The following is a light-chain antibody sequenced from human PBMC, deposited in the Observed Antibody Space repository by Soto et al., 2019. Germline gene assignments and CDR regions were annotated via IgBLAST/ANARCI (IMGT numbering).Light chain of an antibody. V-gene: IGKV1-39*01. CDR3: QQNFKTPHT. CDR1: QTISSY. J-gene: IGKJ2*01. CDR2: SAS. Sequence: DIQITQSPTSLSASVGDSVTISCRASQTISSYLNWYQQQPGKAPKLLIYSASTLQTGVPSRFSGSGFGTDYTLTLSSLQPADFATYYCQQNFKTPHTFGQGTKVDI.